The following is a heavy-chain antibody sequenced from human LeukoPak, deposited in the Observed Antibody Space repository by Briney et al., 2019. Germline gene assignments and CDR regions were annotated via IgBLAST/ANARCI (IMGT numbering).Heavy chain of an antibody. CDR2: INPNSGGT. Sequence: ASVKVSCKASGYTFTGYYTHWVRQAPGQGLEWMGWINPNSGGTNYAQKFQGRVTMTRDTSISTAYMELSRLRSDDTAVYYCARDRAVDSGSDYWGQGTLVTVSS. CDR3: ARDRAVDSGSDY. V-gene: IGHV1-2*02. CDR1: GYTFTGYY. D-gene: IGHD1-26*01. J-gene: IGHJ4*02.